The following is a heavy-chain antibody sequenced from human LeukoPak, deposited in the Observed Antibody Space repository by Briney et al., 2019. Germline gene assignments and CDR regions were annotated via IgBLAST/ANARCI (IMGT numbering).Heavy chain of an antibody. J-gene: IGHJ4*02. D-gene: IGHD5-18*01. CDR3: ARLVGSYGYGPYFDY. Sequence: NPGGSLRLSCAASGFTFSRYSMNWVRQPPGKGLEWIGEIKRSGSTNYNPSLKNRVTISVDTSKNQFSLKLSSVTAADTAVYYCARLVGSYGYGPYFDYWGQGTLVTVSS. CDR2: IKRSGST. CDR1: GFTFSRYS. V-gene: IGHV4-34*01.